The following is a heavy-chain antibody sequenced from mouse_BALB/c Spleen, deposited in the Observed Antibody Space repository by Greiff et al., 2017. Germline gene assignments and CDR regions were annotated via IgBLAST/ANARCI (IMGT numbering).Heavy chain of an antibody. D-gene: IGHD1-1*01. CDR3: ASYYYGSSYRNY. V-gene: IGHV1-54*01. Sequence: VQLQQSGAELVRPGTSVKVSCKASGYAFTNYLIEWVKQRPGQGLEWIGVINPGSGGTNYNEKFKGKATLTADKSSSTAYMQLSSLTSDDSAVYFCASYYYGSSYRNYWGQGTTLTVSS. CDR1: GYAFTNYL. J-gene: IGHJ2*01. CDR2: INPGSGGT.